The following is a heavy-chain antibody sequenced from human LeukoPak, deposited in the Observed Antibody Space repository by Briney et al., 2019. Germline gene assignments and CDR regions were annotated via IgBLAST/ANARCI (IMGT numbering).Heavy chain of an antibody. CDR2: INWRSDRI. J-gene: IGHJ5*02. CDR3: ARDHGGSGSS. D-gene: IGHD3-10*01. CDR1: GFTFDDYA. V-gene: IGHV3-9*01. Sequence: PGGSLRLSCAASGFTFDDYAMHWVRQAPGKGLEWVSGINWRSDRIGYADSVKGRFTISRDNPKNTLYLQMNSLRAEDTAVYYCARDHGGSGSSWGQGTLVTVSS.